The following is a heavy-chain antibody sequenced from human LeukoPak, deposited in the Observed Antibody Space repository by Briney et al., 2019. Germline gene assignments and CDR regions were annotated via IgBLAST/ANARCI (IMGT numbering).Heavy chain of an antibody. CDR1: GYTFTFYY. D-gene: IGHD3-22*01. J-gene: IGHJ2*01. V-gene: IGHV1-46*01. CDR2: INPSGGST. CDR3: ACDYYDSSGPPQDSRPWSFWYFDL. Sequence: ASVKVSCKASGYTFTFYYMHWVRQAPGQGLEWMGIINPSGGSTSYAQKFQGRVTMTRDTSTSTVYMELSSLRSEDTAVYYCACDYYDSSGPPQDSRPWSFWYFDLWGRGTLVTVSS.